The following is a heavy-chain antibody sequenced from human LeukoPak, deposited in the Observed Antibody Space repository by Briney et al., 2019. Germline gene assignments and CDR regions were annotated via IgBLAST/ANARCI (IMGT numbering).Heavy chain of an antibody. CDR1: GFTFSSYS. Sequence: GGSLRLSCAASGFTFSSYSMNGVRQAPGEGVGWGSYISSSSSTIYYADSVKGRFTSSRDNAKNSLYLQMNSLRAEDTAVYYCARVGAYCGGDCYSPDDAFDIWGQGTMVTVSS. D-gene: IGHD2-21*02. CDR3: ARVGAYCGGDCYSPDDAFDI. V-gene: IGHV3-48*01. J-gene: IGHJ3*02. CDR2: ISSSSSTI.